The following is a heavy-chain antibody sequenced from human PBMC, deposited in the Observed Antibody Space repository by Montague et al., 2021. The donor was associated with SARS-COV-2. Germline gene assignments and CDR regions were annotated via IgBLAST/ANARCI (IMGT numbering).Heavy chain of an antibody. CDR1: GGSISSGNYC. CDR2: IYDSGST. Sequence: SETLSLTCTVSGGSISSGNYCWDWIRQPPGKGLEWIGSIYDSGSTQYXXXLKSRVTISVDTSKNHFSLKLSSVTAADTAVYYCARRGRKLLPVATTIGGFDIWGQGTMVTVSS. CDR3: ARRGRKLLPVATTIGGFDI. V-gene: IGHV4-39*02. D-gene: IGHD5-12*01. J-gene: IGHJ3*02.